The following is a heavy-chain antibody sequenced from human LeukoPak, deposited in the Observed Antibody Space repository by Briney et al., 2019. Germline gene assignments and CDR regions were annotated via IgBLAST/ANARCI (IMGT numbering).Heavy chain of an antibody. Sequence: PSGTLSLTCAVSGGSISSSNWWSWVRQPPGKGLEWIGEIYHSGSTNYNPSLKSRVTISVDKSKNQFSLKLTSVTAADTAVYYCARDRVRSFYYYGMDVWGQGTTVTVSS. V-gene: IGHV4-4*02. CDR1: GGSISSSNW. J-gene: IGHJ6*02. CDR2: IYHSGST. CDR3: ARDRVRSFYYYGMDV. D-gene: IGHD3-3*01.